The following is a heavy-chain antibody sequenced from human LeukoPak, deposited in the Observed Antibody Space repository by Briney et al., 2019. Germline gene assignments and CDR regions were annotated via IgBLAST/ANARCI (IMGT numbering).Heavy chain of an antibody. V-gene: IGHV1-18*01. CDR1: GYTFTSYG. Sequence: ASVKVSCKASGYTFTSYGISWVRQDPGQGLEWMGWISAYNGNTNYAQKLQGRVTMTTDTSTSTAYMELRSLRSDDTAVYYCARDHYAFITGTPFRFDPWGQGTLVTVSS. D-gene: IGHD1-7*01. CDR3: ARDHYAFITGTPFRFDP. J-gene: IGHJ5*02. CDR2: ISAYNGNT.